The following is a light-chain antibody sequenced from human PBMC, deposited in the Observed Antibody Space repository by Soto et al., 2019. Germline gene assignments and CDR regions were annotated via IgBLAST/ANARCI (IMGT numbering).Light chain of an antibody. CDR1: QSVGSL. V-gene: IGKV3-15*01. CDR2: RAS. Sequence: EVVMTQSPATLSVSPGEGATLSCRASQSVGSLVAWYQQKPGQATRLLIYRASTRATGIAARFTGSGSGTEVTLTLSRIQNEDFAVYYCQQYNNWPITFGPGTRLEIK. J-gene: IGKJ5*01. CDR3: QQYNNWPIT.